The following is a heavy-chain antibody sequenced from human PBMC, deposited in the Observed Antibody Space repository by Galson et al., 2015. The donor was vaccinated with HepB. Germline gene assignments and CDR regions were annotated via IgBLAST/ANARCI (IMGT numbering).Heavy chain of an antibody. J-gene: IGHJ4*02. CDR2: ISSSSSYI. Sequence: SLRLSCAASGFTFSSYSMNWVRQAPGKGLEWVSSISSSSSYIYYADSVKGRFTISRDNAKNSLYLQMNSLRAEDTAEYYCATSHVGMATIIDYWGQGTLVTVSS. CDR3: ATSHVGMATIIDY. V-gene: IGHV3-21*01. D-gene: IGHD5-24*01. CDR1: GFTFSSYS.